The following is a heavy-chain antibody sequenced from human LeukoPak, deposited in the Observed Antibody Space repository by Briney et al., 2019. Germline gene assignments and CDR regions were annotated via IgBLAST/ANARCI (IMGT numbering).Heavy chain of an antibody. J-gene: IGHJ4*02. CDR1: GGSFSGYY. D-gene: IGHD3-22*01. CDR2: INHSGST. Sequence: NPSETLSLTCAVYGGSFSGYYWSWIRQPPGKGLEWIGEINHSGSTNYNPSLKSRVTISVDTSKNQFSLKLSSVTAADTAVYYCASANYYDSSGYSYWGQGTLVTVSS. V-gene: IGHV4-34*01. CDR3: ASANYYDSSGYSY.